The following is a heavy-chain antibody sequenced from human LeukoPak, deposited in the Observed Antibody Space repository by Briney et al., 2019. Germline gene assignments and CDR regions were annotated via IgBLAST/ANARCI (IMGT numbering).Heavy chain of an antibody. Sequence: GGSLRLSCVASGFTFSSYGMHWVRQAPGKGLEWVAFIRYDGSNKYYADSVKGRFTISRDNAKNSLYLQMTSLRAEDTAVYFCASERYFDYWGQGTLVTVSS. CDR1: GFTFSSYG. V-gene: IGHV3-30*02. CDR2: IRYDGSNK. J-gene: IGHJ4*02. D-gene: IGHD1-1*01. CDR3: ASERYFDY.